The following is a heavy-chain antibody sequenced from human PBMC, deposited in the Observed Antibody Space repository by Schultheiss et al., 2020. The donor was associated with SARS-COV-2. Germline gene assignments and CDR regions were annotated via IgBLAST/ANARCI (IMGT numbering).Heavy chain of an antibody. CDR3: AKDGYCSTTSCSAWGAFDI. J-gene: IGHJ3*02. V-gene: IGHV3-23*01. D-gene: IGHD2-2*01. CDR2: ISGSGDKT. Sequence: GGSLRLSCVASGTTFGAYAMTWVLQAPGKGLEWVSGISGSGDKTYYADSVKGRFTISRDNSKNTLYLQMSSLRVEDTALYYCAKDGYCSTTSCSAWGAFDIWGQGTMVTVSS. CDR1: GTTFGAYA.